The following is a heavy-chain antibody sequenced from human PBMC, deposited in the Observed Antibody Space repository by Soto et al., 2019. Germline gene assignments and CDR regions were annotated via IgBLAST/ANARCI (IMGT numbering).Heavy chain of an antibody. D-gene: IGHD3-22*01. CDR2: IIPIFGTA. CDR3: ARALAYYDSSGYFADDYYGMDV. J-gene: IGHJ6*02. Sequence: VASVKVSCKASGGTFSSYAISWVRQAPGQGLEWMGGIIPIFGTANYAQKFQGRVTITADKSTSTAYMELSSLRSEDTAVYYCARALAYYDSSGYFADDYYGMDVWGQGTTVTVSS. CDR1: GGTFSSYA. V-gene: IGHV1-69*06.